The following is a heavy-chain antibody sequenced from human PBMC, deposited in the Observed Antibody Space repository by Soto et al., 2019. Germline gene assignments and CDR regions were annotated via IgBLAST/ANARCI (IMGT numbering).Heavy chain of an antibody. CDR3: ARGGLSSIAASTPYWYFDL. CDR2: IIPILGIA. V-gene: IGHV1-69*02. Sequence: QVQLVQSGAEVKKPGSSVKVSCKASGGTFSSYTISWVRQAPGQGLEWMGSIIPILGIANYAQKFQGRVTITADKSTSTAYMELSSLRSEDTAVYYCARGGLSSIAASTPYWYFDLWGRGTLVTVSS. CDR1: GGTFSSYT. J-gene: IGHJ2*01. D-gene: IGHD6-6*01.